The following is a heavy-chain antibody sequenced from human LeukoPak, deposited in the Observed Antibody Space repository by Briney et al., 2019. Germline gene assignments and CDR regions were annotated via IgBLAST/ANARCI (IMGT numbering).Heavy chain of an antibody. D-gene: IGHD5-24*01. CDR3: TIGMATIPSTIVY. J-gene: IGHJ4*02. CDR2: IYHNGST. V-gene: IGHV4-39*07. CDR1: GGSISSSSYY. Sequence: SETLSLTCTVSGGSISSSSYYWGWIRQPPGKGLEWIGSIYHNGSTYYNPSLKSRVTISEDTSKNQFSLKLGSVTATDTAVYYCTIGMATIPSTIVYWGQGTLVTVSS.